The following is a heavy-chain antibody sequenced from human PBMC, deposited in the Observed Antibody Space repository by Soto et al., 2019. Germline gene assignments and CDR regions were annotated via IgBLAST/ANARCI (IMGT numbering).Heavy chain of an antibody. CDR3: ARSLLQGDF. V-gene: IGHV1-46*03. CDR2: INPNGGST. J-gene: IGHJ4*02. D-gene: IGHD2-21*01. Sequence: QVQLVQSGAEVKKPGASVKISCKASGYTFIHYYIHWVRQAPGQGLEWMAIINPNGGSTNYAQKFQGRVTVTSDTSTTTVSMELTSLESDDPAVYFCARSLLQGDFWGQGSLVTVSS. CDR1: GYTFIHYY.